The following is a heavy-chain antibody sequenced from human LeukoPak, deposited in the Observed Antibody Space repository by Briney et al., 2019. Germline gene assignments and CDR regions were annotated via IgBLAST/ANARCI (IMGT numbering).Heavy chain of an antibody. J-gene: IGHJ5*02. D-gene: IGHD6-13*01. CDR1: GFTFSSYA. V-gene: IGHV3-23*01. CDR3: AGDTHSSSWYDH. CDR2: ISGSGGST. Sequence: GGSLRLSCAASGFTFSSYAMSWVRQAPGKGLEWVSAISGSGGSTYYADSVKGRFTISRDSSRNTLYLQMNSLRVEDTAVYYCAGDTHSSSWYDHWGQGTLVTVSS.